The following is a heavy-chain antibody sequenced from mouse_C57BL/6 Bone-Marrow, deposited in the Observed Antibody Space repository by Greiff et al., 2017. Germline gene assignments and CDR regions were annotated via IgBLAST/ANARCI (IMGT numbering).Heavy chain of an antibody. J-gene: IGHJ1*03. Sequence: EVQLQQSGPELVKPGASVKISCKASGYSFTDYNMNWVNQSNGKSLELIGVINPNYGTTSYNQKFKGKATFTVDQSSSTAYMQLNSLTSEDSAVYYCARSKGNDLYWYFDVWGTGTTVTVSS. V-gene: IGHV1-39*01. CDR2: INPNYGTT. CDR3: ARSKGNDLYWYFDV. D-gene: IGHD2-2*01. CDR1: GYSFTDYN.